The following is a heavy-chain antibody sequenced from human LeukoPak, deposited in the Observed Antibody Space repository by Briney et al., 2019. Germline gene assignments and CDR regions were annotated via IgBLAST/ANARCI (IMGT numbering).Heavy chain of an antibody. CDR1: GCTFTNNY. Sequence: ASVKVSCKASGCTFTNNYLHWVRQAPGQGLEWMGMIYPRDGSTSYAQNFQGRVTVTRDTSTTTVHMELRGLRSEDTAVYYCARDQEGFDYWGQGTVVTVSS. CDR2: IYPRDGST. CDR3: ARDQEGFDY. J-gene: IGHJ4*02. V-gene: IGHV1-46*01.